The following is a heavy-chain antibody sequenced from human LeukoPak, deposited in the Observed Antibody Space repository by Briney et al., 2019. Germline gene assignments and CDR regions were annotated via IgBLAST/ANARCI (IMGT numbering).Heavy chain of an antibody. CDR1: GFTFSTYW. J-gene: IGHJ1*01. V-gene: IGHV3-74*01. Sequence: GGSLRLSCAASGFTFSTYWMPWVRQAPGKGLVWFSRIKSDGSTNYADSVKGRFTISRDNANNTLSLQMNSLRPEDTGVYYCARAPSEIGGYYPEYFRHWGQGTLVTVSS. CDR2: IKSDGST. D-gene: IGHD3-22*01. CDR3: ARAPSEIGGYYPEYFRH.